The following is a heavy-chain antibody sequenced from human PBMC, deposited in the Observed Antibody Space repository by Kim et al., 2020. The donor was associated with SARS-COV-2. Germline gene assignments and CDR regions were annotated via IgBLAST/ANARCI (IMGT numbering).Heavy chain of an antibody. CDR1: GGTFSSYA. CDR2: IIPIFGTA. CDR3: ARELGITMVRGVIIYYYYGMDV. J-gene: IGHJ6*02. V-gene: IGHV1-69*13. D-gene: IGHD3-10*01. Sequence: SVKVSCKASGGTFSSYAISWVRQAPGQGLEWMGGIIPIFGTANYAQKFQGRVTITADESTSTAYMELSSLRSEDTAVYYCARELGITMVRGVIIYYYYGMDVWGQGTTVTVSS.